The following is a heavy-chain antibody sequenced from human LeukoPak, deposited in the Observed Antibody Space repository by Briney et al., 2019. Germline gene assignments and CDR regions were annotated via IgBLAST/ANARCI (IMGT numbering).Heavy chain of an antibody. CDR1: GYTFISYD. CDR3: ARGFPPRRNYDSSGYYSYYFDY. V-gene: IGHV1-18*01. Sequence: ASVKVSCKASGYTFISYDINWVRQAPGQGLEWMGWISAYNGNTNYAQKLQDRVTMTTDTSTSTAYMELRSLRSDDTAVYYCARGFPPRRNYDSSGYYSYYFDYWGQGTLVTVSS. D-gene: IGHD3-22*01. CDR2: ISAYNGNT. J-gene: IGHJ4*02.